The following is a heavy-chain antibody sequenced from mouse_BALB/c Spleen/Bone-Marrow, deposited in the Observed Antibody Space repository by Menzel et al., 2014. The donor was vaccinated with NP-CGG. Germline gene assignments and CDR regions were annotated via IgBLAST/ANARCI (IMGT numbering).Heavy chain of an antibody. CDR3: TRRGGWYFDV. Sequence: EVQGVESGGGLVQPGGSMKLSCVASGFTFSNYWMNWVRQSPEKGLEWVAEIRLKSNNYATHYAESVKGMFTISRDDSKSSVYLQMNNLRAEDTGIYYCTRRGGWYFDVWGAGTTVTVSS. CDR2: IRLKSNNYAT. CDR1: GFTFSNYW. V-gene: IGHV6-6*02. J-gene: IGHJ1*01.